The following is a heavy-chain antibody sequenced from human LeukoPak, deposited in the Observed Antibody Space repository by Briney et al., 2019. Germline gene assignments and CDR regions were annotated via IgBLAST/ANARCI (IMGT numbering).Heavy chain of an antibody. V-gene: IGHV3-30*04. CDR3: AKEKGEYYDILTGSLYYFDY. D-gene: IGHD3-9*01. CDR2: ISYDGSNK. CDR1: GFTFSSYA. Sequence: GGSLRLSCAASGFTFSSYAMHWVRQAPGKGLEWVAVISYDGSNKYYADSVKGRFTISRDNSKNTLYLQMNSLRAEDTAVYYCAKEKGEYYDILTGSLYYFDYWGQGTLVTVSS. J-gene: IGHJ4*02.